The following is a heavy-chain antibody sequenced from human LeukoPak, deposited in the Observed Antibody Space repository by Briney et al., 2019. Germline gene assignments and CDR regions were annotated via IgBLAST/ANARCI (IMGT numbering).Heavy chain of an antibody. CDR2: ISGSGGST. CDR1: GFTLSSYA. D-gene: IGHD2-15*01. J-gene: IGHJ4*02. V-gene: IGHV3-23*01. CDR3: AKSGRRGYCSGGSRCSGNYFDY. Sequence: GGSLRLSCAASGFTLSSYAMIWVRQAPGKGRAWVSAISGSGGSTYYADSLKGRFTISRDNSKNTLYLQMNSLRAEDTAVYYRAKSGRRGYCSGGSRCSGNYFDYWGQGTLVTVSS.